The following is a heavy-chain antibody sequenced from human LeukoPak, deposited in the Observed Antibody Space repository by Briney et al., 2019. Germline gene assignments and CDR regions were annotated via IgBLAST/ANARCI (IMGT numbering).Heavy chain of an antibody. CDR2: ISAYNGNT. CDR1: GYTFTIYA. V-gene: IGHV1-18*01. D-gene: IGHD3-16*01. CDR3: ARDIWARGLPGY. J-gene: IGHJ4*02. Sequence: ASVKVSCKASGYTFTIYAMHWVRQAPGQRVEWMGWISAYNGNTNYAQKLQGRVTMTTDTSTSTAYMELRSLRSDDTAVYYCARDIWARGLPGYWGQGTLVTVSS.